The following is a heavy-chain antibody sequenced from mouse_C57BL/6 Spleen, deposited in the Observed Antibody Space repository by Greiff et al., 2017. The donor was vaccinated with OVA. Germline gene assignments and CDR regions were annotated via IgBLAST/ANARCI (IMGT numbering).Heavy chain of an antibody. V-gene: IGHV1-82*01. CDR1: GYAFSSSW. J-gene: IGHJ3*01. CDR2: IYPGDGDT. CDR3: APTHPTWFAY. Sequence: QVQLKESGPELVKPGASVKISCKASGYAFSSSWMNWVKQRPGKGLEWIGRIYPGDGDTNYNGKFKGKATLTADKSSSTAYMQLSSLTSEDSAVYFCAPTHPTWFAYWGQGTLVTVSA.